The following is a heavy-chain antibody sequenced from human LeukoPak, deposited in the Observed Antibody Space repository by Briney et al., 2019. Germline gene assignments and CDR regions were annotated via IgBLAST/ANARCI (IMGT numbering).Heavy chain of an antibody. CDR1: GYTFTSNY. Sequence: ASVKVSCKASGYTFTSNYMHWERQPPGQGLEWMGIINPSGGSTSYEQKFQGRVTMTKDMSTSTLYMELTSLRSEDTAVYYCARGAQGITGLGWFDPWGQGTLVTVSS. CDR2: INPSGGST. V-gene: IGHV1-46*01. CDR3: ARGAQGITGLGWFDP. J-gene: IGHJ5*02. D-gene: IGHD1-20*01.